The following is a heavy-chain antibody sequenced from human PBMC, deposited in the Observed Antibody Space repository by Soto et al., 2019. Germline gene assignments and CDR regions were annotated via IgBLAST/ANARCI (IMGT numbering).Heavy chain of an antibody. CDR2: IYYSGST. J-gene: IGHJ6*02. Sequence: QVQLQESGPGLVKPSQTLSLTCTVSGGSISSGGYYWSWISQHPGKGLEWIGYIYYSGSTYYNPSLKSRVTISVDTSKNQFSLKLSSVTAADTAVYYCARELRYSDGPKTYYYGMDVWGQGTTVTVSS. CDR1: GGSISSGGYY. V-gene: IGHV4-31*03. CDR3: ARELRYSDGPKTYYYGMDV. D-gene: IGHD5-18*01.